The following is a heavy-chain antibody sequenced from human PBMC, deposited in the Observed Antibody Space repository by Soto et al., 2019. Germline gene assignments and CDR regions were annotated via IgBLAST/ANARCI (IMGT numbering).Heavy chain of an antibody. CDR2: ISYDGSNK. D-gene: IGHD3-3*01. Sequence: GGSLRLSCAASGFTFSSYGMHWVRQAPGKGLEWVAVISYDGSNKYYADSVKGRFTISRDNSKNTLYLQMNSLRAEDTAVYYCAKDRVFNFWSGYTYYYGMDVWGQGTTVTVSS. CDR3: AKDRVFNFWSGYTYYYGMDV. CDR1: GFTFSSYG. J-gene: IGHJ6*02. V-gene: IGHV3-30*18.